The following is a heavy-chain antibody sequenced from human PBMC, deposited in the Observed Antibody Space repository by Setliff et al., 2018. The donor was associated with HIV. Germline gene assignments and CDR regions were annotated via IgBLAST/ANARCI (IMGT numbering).Heavy chain of an antibody. Sequence: SETLSLTCTVSGGSISSYYGSWIRQSAGKGLEWIGRIYSSGSTNYNPSLKSRVTMSVDTSKNQFSLRLSSVTAADTAVYYCARGRSRWTYYNYYYMDVWGKGTTVTVSS. CDR2: IYSSGST. CDR3: ARGRSRWTYYNYYYMDV. D-gene: IGHD6-13*01. V-gene: IGHV4-4*07. J-gene: IGHJ6*03. CDR1: GGSISSYY.